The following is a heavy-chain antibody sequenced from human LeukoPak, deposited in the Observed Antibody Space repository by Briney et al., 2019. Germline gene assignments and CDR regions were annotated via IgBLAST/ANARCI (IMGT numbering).Heavy chain of an antibody. V-gene: IGHV4-39*07. CDR1: GGSISSSSYY. J-gene: IGHJ3*02. D-gene: IGHD3-22*01. CDR3: ARDVYKYDSSGSRAFDI. CDR2: IYYSGST. Sequence: SETLSLTCTVSGGSISSSSYYWGWIRQPPGKGLEWIGSIYYSGSTYYNPSLKSRVTISVDTSKNQFSLKLSAVTAADTAVYYCARDVYKYDSSGSRAFDIWGQGTMVTVSS.